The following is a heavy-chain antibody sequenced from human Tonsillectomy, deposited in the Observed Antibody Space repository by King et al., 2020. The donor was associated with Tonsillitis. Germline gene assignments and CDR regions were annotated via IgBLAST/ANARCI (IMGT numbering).Heavy chain of an antibody. J-gene: IGHJ6*02. CDR2: ISAYNGHT. Sequence: QLVQSGAEVKKPGASVKVSCKASGYTFTSYGISWVRQAPGQGLEWMGWISAYNGHTNYAQELQGRVTMTTDTSTSTAYMELRSLRSDDTAVYYCARDWGITSIRYCYYGMDVWGQGTTVTVSS. D-gene: IGHD3-16*01. CDR1: GYTFTSYG. V-gene: IGHV1-18*04. CDR3: ARDWGITSIRYCYYGMDV.